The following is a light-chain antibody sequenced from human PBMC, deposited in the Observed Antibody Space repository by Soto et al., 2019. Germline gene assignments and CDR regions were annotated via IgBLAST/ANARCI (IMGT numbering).Light chain of an antibody. CDR2: AAS. Sequence: DIQMTQSPSSLSASVGDRVTITCRASQSISNYLSWYQQKPGKAPKPLIYAASTLQSGVPSRFSGSGSETDFTLTISSLQHEDFETYSCQQSYITLRTLGQGTKVDIK. V-gene: IGKV1-39*01. CDR3: QQSYITLRT. J-gene: IGKJ1*01. CDR1: QSISNY.